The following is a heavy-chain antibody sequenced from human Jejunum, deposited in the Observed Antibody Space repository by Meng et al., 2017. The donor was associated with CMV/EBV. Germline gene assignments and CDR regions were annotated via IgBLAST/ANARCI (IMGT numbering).Heavy chain of an antibody. J-gene: IGHJ4*02. CDR1: GFIFSSYS. V-gene: IGHV3-21*01. CDR3: ARARVPMIRGVPFDY. D-gene: IGHD3-10*01. Sequence: GFIFSSYSMNWVRQAPWKGLEWVSSISGSSIYILFADSVKGRFTISRDNAKSSLYLQMDSLRAGDTAMYYCARARVPMIRGVPFDYWGQGTLVTVSS. CDR2: ISGSSIYI.